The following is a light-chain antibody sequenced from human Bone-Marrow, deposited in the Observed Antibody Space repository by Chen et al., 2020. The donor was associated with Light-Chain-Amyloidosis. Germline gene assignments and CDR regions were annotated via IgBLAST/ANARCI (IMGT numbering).Light chain of an antibody. CDR3: LQHQSYPIT. CDR1: QDIAAY. Sequence: DIQMTQSPSTMSAFVGDRVTISCRASQDIAAYVAWFQQKPGQVPKRLKYTISALHRGVPSRSSGSGSGTEFTLTISSLKPEDFATYYCLQHQSYPITFGQGTRLEIK. J-gene: IGKJ5*01. V-gene: IGKV1-17*03. CDR2: TIS.